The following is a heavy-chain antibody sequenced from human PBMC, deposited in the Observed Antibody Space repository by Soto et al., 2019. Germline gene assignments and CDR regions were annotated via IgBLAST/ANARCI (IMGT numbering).Heavy chain of an antibody. J-gene: IGHJ4*02. D-gene: IGHD1-26*01. V-gene: IGHV3-30*03. CDR1: GFTFSTYI. CDR2: IFPNGSDK. Sequence: QVQLVESGGGVVQPGRSLRLSCAASGFTFSTYIMHWVRQAPGKGLEWVAMIFPNGSDKEYADSVKGRFTISRDKSNNRLYLQMDSLRPEDTAVYYCARDDEHGSNCDIAYWGQGALVTVSS. CDR3: ARDDEHGSNCDIAY.